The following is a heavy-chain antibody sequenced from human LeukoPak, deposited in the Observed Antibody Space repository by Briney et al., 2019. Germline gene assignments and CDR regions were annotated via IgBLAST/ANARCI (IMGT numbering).Heavy chain of an antibody. J-gene: IGHJ4*02. V-gene: IGHV1-69*06. CDR1: GGTFSSYA. CDR3: ARDLDNVWGSYRYKAGY. Sequence: GSSVKVSFKASGGTFSSYAISWVRQAPGQGLEWMGGIIPIFGTANYAQKFQGRVTITADKSTSTAYMELSSLRSEDTAVYYCARDLDNVWGSYRYKAGYWGQGTLVTVSS. D-gene: IGHD3-16*02. CDR2: IIPIFGTA.